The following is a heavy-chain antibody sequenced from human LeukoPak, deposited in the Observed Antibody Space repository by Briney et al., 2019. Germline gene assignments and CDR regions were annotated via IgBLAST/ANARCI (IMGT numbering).Heavy chain of an antibody. J-gene: IGHJ6*03. CDR2: IWYDGSNK. Sequence: GGSLRLSCAASGFTFSSYGMHWVRQAPGKRLEWVAVIWYDGSNKYYADSVKGRFTISRDNSKNTLYLQMNSLRAEDTAVYYCAKDHGRGYYYMDVWGKGTTVTVSS. D-gene: IGHD2-15*01. V-gene: IGHV3-33*06. CDR1: GFTFSSYG. CDR3: AKDHGRGYYYMDV.